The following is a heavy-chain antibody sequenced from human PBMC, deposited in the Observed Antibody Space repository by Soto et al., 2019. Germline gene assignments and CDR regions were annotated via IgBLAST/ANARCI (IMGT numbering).Heavy chain of an antibody. J-gene: IGHJ6*02. Sequence: ASLKVSCKASGYTFTGYYIHWVRQAPGQGLEWMGWINPNSGGTKYAQKFQGRVTMTRDTSISTAYMEVFRLRADDTAVYYCARDQRGGMDVWGQGTTVTVSS. CDR1: GYTFTGYY. V-gene: IGHV1-2*02. CDR2: INPNSGGT. D-gene: IGHD6-25*01. CDR3: ARDQRGGMDV.